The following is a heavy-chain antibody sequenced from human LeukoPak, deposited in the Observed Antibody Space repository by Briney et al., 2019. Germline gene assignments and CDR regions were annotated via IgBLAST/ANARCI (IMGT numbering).Heavy chain of an antibody. Sequence: PGGSLRLSCAASGFTFSSYAMSWVRQAPGKGLEWVSAISGSGGSTYYADSVKGRFTISRDNSKNTLYLQMNSLRAEDTAVYYCARVGFYGDYYFDYWGQGTLVTVSS. J-gene: IGHJ4*02. V-gene: IGHV3-23*01. CDR3: ARVGFYGDYYFDY. CDR2: ISGSGGST. CDR1: GFTFSSYA. D-gene: IGHD4-17*01.